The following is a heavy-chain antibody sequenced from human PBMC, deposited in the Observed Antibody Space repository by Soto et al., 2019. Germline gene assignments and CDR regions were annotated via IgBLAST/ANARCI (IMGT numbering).Heavy chain of an antibody. J-gene: IGHJ4*02. Sequence: GGSLRLSCTTSGFNFLMFGMHWVSQAPGKGLEWVASVWFDGSNEKYADSVKARFIISRDNSKNTIYLQMDSLRVEDTAVYYCARDDSGFSGSHYIDYFNYWGQGALVTVSS. V-gene: IGHV3-33*01. CDR1: GFNFLMFG. CDR3: ARDDSGFSGSHYIDYFNY. CDR2: VWFDGSNE. D-gene: IGHD1-26*01.